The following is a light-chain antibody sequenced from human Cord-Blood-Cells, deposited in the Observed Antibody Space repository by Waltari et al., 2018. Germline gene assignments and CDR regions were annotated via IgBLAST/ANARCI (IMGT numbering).Light chain of an antibody. V-gene: IGKV1-33*01. CDR3: QQYDNLLFT. CDR1: QDISHY. CDR2: DAS. Sequence: DIQMTQSPSSLSASVGDRVTITCQASQDISHYLNWYQQKPGKAPKLLIYDASNLATGVPSRFSGSGSGTDFTFTISSLQPEDIATYYCQQYDNLLFTFGPGTKVDIK. J-gene: IGKJ3*01.